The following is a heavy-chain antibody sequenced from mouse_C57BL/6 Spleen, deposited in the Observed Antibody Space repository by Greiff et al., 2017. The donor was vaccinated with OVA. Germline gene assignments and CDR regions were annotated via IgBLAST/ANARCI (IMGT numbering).Heavy chain of an antibody. CDR1: YFAFMASA. CDR3: ASPDSSGYDYAMDY. V-gene: IGHV1-49*01. Sequence: LKESGAELVRPGSSVKLSCKDSYFAFMASAMHWVKQRPGHGLEWIGSFTMYSDATEYSENFKGKATLTANTSSSTAYMELSSLTSEDSAVYYCASPDSSGYDYAMDYWGQGTSVTVSS. J-gene: IGHJ4*01. D-gene: IGHD3-2*02. CDR2: FTMYSDAT.